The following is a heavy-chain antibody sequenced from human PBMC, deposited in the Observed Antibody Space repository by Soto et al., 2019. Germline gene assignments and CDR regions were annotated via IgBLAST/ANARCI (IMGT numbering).Heavy chain of an antibody. J-gene: IGHJ6*02. D-gene: IGHD5-18*01. CDR3: ARGGYSYGPSGYYGMDV. Sequence: QMQLVQSGAEVKKTGSSVKVSCKASGYTFTYRYLHWVRQAPGQALEWMGWITPFNGNTNYAQKFQDRVTITRDMSMSTAYMELSSLRSEDTAMYYCARGGYSYGPSGYYGMDVWGQGTTVTVSS. CDR2: ITPFNGNT. V-gene: IGHV1-45*02. CDR1: GYTFTYRY.